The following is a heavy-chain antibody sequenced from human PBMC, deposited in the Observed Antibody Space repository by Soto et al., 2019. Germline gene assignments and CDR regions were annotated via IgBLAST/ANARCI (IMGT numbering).Heavy chain of an antibody. CDR3: ARGSSNAFDI. CDR2: IKPDGSDK. V-gene: IGHV3-7*02. Sequence: EVQLVESGGGLVQPWESLRLSCAASGFSFYNYWMNWVRQAPGKGPEWVANIKPDGSDKNYVDSVKGRFTISRDNAKNSLFLQMNSLRAEDTAVYYCARGSSNAFDIWGQGTMVTVSS. J-gene: IGHJ3*02. CDR1: GFSFYNYW.